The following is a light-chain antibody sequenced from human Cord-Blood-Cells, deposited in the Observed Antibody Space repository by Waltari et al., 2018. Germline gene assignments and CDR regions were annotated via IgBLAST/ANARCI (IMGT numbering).Light chain of an antibody. CDR1: SSDVGSYNL. CDR3: CSYAGSSTLV. Sequence: QSALTQPASVSGSPGPSITLSCTGTSSDVGSYNLVSWYQQHTGKAPKLMMYEGSKRPSGVSNRFSGSKSGNTASLTISGRQAEDEADYYCCSYAGSSTLVFGGGTKLTVL. V-gene: IGLV2-23*01. J-gene: IGLJ2*01. CDR2: EGS.